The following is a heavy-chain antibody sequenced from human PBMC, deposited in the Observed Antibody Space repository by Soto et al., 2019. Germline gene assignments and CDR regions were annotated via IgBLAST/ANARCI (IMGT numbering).Heavy chain of an antibody. Sequence: QVQLRESGPGLVKPSETLSLTCTVSGDSITGSYWSWIRQPPGKTLEWIGYIYHSGTTTYNPSLKSRVSISVDTSKNQFSLRLTSVIAADTAVYYCARDMPHGAGSLAGCDYWGQGILFTVSS. CDR2: IYHSGTT. CDR3: ARDMPHGAGSLAGCDY. J-gene: IGHJ4*02. D-gene: IGHD1-26*01. V-gene: IGHV4-59*01. CDR1: GDSITGSY.